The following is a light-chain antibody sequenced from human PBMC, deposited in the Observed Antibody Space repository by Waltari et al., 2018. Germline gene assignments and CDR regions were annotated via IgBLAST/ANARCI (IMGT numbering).Light chain of an antibody. CDR1: SSDVGGYNY. CDR3: SSYAGTNNFFYV. V-gene: IGLV2-8*01. Sequence: QSALTQPPSASGSPGQSVTISCTGTSSDVGGYNYVSWYQQHPGKAPKVMIYEVSKRPAGGPDRFSGSKSGNTASLTVSGLQAEDEADYYCSSYAGTNNFFYVFGTGTKVTVL. CDR2: EVS. J-gene: IGLJ1*01.